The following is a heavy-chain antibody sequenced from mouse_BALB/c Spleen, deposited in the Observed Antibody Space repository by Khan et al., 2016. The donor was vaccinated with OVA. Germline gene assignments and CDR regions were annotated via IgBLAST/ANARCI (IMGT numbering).Heavy chain of an antibody. D-gene: IGHD1-1*02. V-gene: IGHV2-6-5*01. CDR1: GFSLTDYG. CDR3: AKGLWSYYFALDY. Sequence: VQLQESGPGLVAPSQSLSITCTVSGFSLTDYGVSWIRQPPGKGLEWLGVIWGGGSTYYNSALKSRLSISKVNSKSQVFLKMNSLQNDDTAMYFCAKGLWSYYFALDYWGQGTSVTVSS. CDR2: IWGGGST. J-gene: IGHJ4*01.